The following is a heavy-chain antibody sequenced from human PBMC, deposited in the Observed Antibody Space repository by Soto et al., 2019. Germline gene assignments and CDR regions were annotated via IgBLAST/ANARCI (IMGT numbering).Heavy chain of an antibody. Sequence: LRLSCAASGFTFSDWWMHWVRQAPGKGLEWVSRINRDGTFTNYADSVKGRFTISRDNAKNTVHLQLNSLRAEDTATYFCAKDRHDAAADYWGQGTLVTVSS. D-gene: IGHD6-13*01. CDR3: AKDRHDAAADY. CDR2: INRDGTFT. CDR1: GFTFSDWW. V-gene: IGHV3-74*01. J-gene: IGHJ4*01.